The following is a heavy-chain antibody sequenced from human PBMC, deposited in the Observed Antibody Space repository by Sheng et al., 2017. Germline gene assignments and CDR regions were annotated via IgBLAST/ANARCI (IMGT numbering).Heavy chain of an antibody. CDR3: VREATTRYYSGSGTLDHIDS. Sequence: QLQLQEPGPGLVGAVRGPCPSPALSLVAPLAVLNYCVGLIRQSPGKGLEWIGSIYYSGTTYYNPSLPESSTVSIXTSKNHFSLKLNSMTAADTAVYYCVREATTRYYSGSGTLDHIDSWGQGTLVTVSS. CDR1: VAPLAVLNYC. V-gene: IGHV4-39*07. J-gene: IGHJ4*02. D-gene: IGHD3-10*01. CDR2: IYYSGTT.